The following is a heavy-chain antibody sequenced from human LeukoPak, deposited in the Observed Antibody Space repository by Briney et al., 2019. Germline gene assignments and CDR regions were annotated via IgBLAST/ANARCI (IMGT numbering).Heavy chain of an antibody. Sequence: SETLSLTCTVSGGSINNGGYYWSWIRQHPGKGLEWIGYIYYSGSSYYNPSLRSRVTISVDTSKNQFSLKLSSVTAADTAVYYCAGCSCYDSSGYYYPFDYWGQGTLVTVSS. D-gene: IGHD3-22*01. J-gene: IGHJ4*02. V-gene: IGHV4-30-4*01. CDR1: GGSINNGGYY. CDR2: IYYSGSS. CDR3: AGCSCYDSSGYYYPFDY.